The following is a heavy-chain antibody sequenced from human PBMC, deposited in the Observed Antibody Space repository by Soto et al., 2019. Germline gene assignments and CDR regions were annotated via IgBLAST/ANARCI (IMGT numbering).Heavy chain of an antibody. Sequence: GSLRLSCAASGLTFSDRYMDWVRQAPGKGLEWVGRIRKKTNSYTTEYAASVKGRFIISRDDSTNSLYLQMSSLKTEDTAVYYCTTVTTVDYYFDYWGQGTLVTVSS. V-gene: IGHV3-72*01. D-gene: IGHD4-17*01. CDR2: IRKKTNSYTT. CDR1: GLTFSDRY. CDR3: TTVTTVDYYFDY. J-gene: IGHJ4*02.